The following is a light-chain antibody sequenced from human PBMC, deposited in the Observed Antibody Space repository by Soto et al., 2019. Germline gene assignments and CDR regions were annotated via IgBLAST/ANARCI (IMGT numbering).Light chain of an antibody. CDR3: QKYNSAPLT. Sequence: DIQMTQSPSSLSASVGDRVTITCRASQHISSYVAWYQQKPGKVPNILIYEASTLQSGVPSRFSGSGFGTDFTLTISSLQPEDVATYYCQKYNSAPLTFGGGTKVEIK. V-gene: IGKV1-27*01. J-gene: IGKJ4*01. CDR1: QHISSY. CDR2: EAS.